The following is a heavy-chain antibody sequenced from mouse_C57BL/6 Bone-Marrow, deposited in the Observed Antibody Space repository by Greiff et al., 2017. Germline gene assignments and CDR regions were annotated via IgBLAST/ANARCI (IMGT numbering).Heavy chain of an antibody. CDR3: ARRDYYGSSYVGYYFDY. V-gene: IGHV1-55*01. J-gene: IGHJ2*01. Sequence: QVQLQQPGAELVKPGASVKMSCKASGYTFTSYWITWVKQRPGQGLEWIGDIYPGSGSTNYNEKFKSKATLTVDTSSSTAYMQLSSLTSEDSAVYYCARRDYYGSSYVGYYFDYWGRGTTLTVSS. CDR2: IYPGSGST. CDR1: GYTFTSYW. D-gene: IGHD1-1*01.